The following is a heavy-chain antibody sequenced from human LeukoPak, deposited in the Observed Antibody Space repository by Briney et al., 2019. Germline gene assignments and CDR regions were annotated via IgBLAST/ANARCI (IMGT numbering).Heavy chain of an antibody. Sequence: ASVKVSCKASGYTFTSHGISWVRQAPGQGLEWMGWISTYNGNTNYAQKLQGRVTMTTDTSTRTAYMELRSLRSDDTAVYYCARAYRYSSRCPSDYWGQGTLVTVSS. CDR1: GYTFTSHG. CDR2: ISTYNGNT. V-gene: IGHV1-18*01. D-gene: IGHD6-13*01. J-gene: IGHJ4*02. CDR3: ARAYRYSSRCPSDY.